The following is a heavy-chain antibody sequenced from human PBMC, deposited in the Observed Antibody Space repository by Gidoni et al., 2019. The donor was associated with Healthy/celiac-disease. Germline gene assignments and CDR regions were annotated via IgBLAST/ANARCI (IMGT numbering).Heavy chain of an antibody. CDR2: ISGSGGST. J-gene: IGHJ4*02. CDR3: AKEGGYAGDYPIWYFDY. Sequence: EVQLLESGGGLVQPGGSLRLSCAASGFTFSSYAMSWVRQAPGKGLEWVSAISGSGGSTYYADSVKGRFTISRDNSKNTLYLQMNSLRAEDTAVYYCAKEGGYAGDYPIWYFDYWGQGTLVTVSS. D-gene: IGHD4-17*01. CDR1: GFTFSSYA. V-gene: IGHV3-23*01.